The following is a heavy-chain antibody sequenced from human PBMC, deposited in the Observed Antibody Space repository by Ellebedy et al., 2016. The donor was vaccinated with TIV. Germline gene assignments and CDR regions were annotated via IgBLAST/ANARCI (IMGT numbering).Heavy chain of an antibody. CDR3: AQSHNYFDP. D-gene: IGHD4-11*01. Sequence: SGPTLVKPTQTLTLTCTFSGFSLSTSGVGVGWIRQPTGKALEWLALIYWDEHKRYTPSLKSRLTINKDTSTNQVVLTLTNMDPVDTATYYCAQSHNYFDPWGQGTLVTVSS. CDR2: IYWDEHK. V-gene: IGHV2-5*02. CDR1: GFSLSTSGVG. J-gene: IGHJ5*02.